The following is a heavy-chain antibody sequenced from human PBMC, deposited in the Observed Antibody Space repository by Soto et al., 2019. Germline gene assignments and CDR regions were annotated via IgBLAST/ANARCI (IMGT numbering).Heavy chain of an antibody. CDR2: ISAYNGDT. D-gene: IGHD4-4*01. V-gene: IGHV1-18*01. CDR3: ARSLLTTVTTRGWFDP. J-gene: IGHJ5*02. CDR1: GYTFTSYG. Sequence: QVQLVQSGAEVKKPGASVKVSCKASGYTFTSYGISWVRQAPGQGLEWMGWISAYNGDTNYAQKLQGRVTMTTDTSTSTAYKELRSLRSDDTAVYYCARSLLTTVTTRGWFDPWGQGTLVTVSS.